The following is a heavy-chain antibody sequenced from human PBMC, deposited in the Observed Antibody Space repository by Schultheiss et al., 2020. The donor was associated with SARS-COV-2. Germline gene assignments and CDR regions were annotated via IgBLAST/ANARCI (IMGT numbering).Heavy chain of an antibody. V-gene: IGHV3-15*01. CDR1: GGSISSSNW. J-gene: IGHJ3*02. Sequence: ETLSLTCTVSGGSISSSNWWSWVRQPPGKGLEWVGRIKSKTDGGTTDYAAPVKGRFTISRDDSKNTLYLQMNSLKTEDTAVYYCTTRWFGELLAFDIWGQGTMVTVSS. D-gene: IGHD3-10*01. CDR3: TTRWFGELLAFDI. CDR2: IKSKTDGGTT.